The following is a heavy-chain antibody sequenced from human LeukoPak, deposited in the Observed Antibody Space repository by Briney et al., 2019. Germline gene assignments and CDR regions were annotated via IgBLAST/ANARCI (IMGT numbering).Heavy chain of an antibody. Sequence: PSETLSLTCAVPGYSISSGYYWGWIRQPPGKGLEWIGSIYHSGSTYYNPSLKSRVTISVDTSKNQFSLKLSSVTAADTAVYYCATNYDILTGYRSGTIDWYFDLWGRGTLVTVSS. D-gene: IGHD3-9*01. CDR3: ATNYDILTGYRSGTIDWYFDL. J-gene: IGHJ2*01. CDR1: GYSISSGYY. CDR2: IYHSGST. V-gene: IGHV4-38-2*01.